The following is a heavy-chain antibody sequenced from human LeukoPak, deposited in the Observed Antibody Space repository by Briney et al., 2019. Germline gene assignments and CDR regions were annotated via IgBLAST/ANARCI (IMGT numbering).Heavy chain of an antibody. J-gene: IGHJ6*04. V-gene: IGHV1-69*13. D-gene: IGHD2-15*01. Sequence: SVKVSCKASGGTFSSYATSWVPQAPGQGLDWMGGSILIFGIANYAQTFQGRVTITADESTSTAYMELGSLRSEDTAVYYCARAAPHCSGGSCHTRAYYYYGMDVWGKGTTVTVSS. CDR1: GGTFSSYA. CDR2: SILIFGIA. CDR3: ARAAPHCSGGSCHTRAYYYYGMDV.